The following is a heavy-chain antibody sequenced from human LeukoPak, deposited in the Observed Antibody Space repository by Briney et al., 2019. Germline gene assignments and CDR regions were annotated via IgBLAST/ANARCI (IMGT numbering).Heavy chain of an antibody. CDR2: IIPIFGTA. V-gene: IGHV1-69*05. CDR3: AGYRDSSSWYGLFYFQH. J-gene: IGHJ1*01. CDR1: GGTFSSYA. D-gene: IGHD6-13*01. Sequence: ASVKVSCKASGGTFSSYAISWVRQAPGQGLEWMGGIIPIFGTANYAQKFQGRVTITTDESTSTAYMELSSLRSEDTAVYYCAGYRDSSSWYGLFYFQHWGQGTLVTVSS.